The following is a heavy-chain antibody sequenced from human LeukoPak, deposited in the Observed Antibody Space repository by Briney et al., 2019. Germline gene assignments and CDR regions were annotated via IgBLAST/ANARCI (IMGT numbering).Heavy chain of an antibody. CDR3: ARLPYYDFWSGYYYFDY. V-gene: IGHV4-31*03. D-gene: IGHD3-3*01. J-gene: IGHJ4*02. Sequence: SQTLSLTCTVSGGSISSGGYYWSWIRQHPGKGLEWIGYIYYSGSTYYNPSLKSRVTISVDTSKNQFSLKLSSVTAADTAVYYCARLPYYDFWSGYYYFDYWGQGTLSPSPQ. CDR1: GGSISSGGYY. CDR2: IYYSGST.